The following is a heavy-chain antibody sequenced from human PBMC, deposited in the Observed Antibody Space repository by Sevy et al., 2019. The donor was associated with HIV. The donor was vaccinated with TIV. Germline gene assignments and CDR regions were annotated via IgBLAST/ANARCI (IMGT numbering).Heavy chain of an antibody. Sequence: GGSLRLSCAASGFTFSSYTINWVRQAPGKGLEWVSSISSSSDYIYYADSVKGRFTISRDNAKNSLYLQMNSLRAEDTAVYYCARETGNGESCFYFDYWGQGTLVTVSS. CDR2: ISSSSDYI. J-gene: IGHJ4*02. CDR3: ARETGNGESCFYFDY. V-gene: IGHV3-21*01. CDR1: GFTFSSYT. D-gene: IGHD1-1*01.